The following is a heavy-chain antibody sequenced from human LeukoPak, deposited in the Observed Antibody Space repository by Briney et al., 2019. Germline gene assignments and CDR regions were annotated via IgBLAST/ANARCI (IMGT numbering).Heavy chain of an antibody. J-gene: IGHJ4*02. CDR1: GYTFTGYY. Sequence: ASVKVSCKASGYTFTGYYMHWMRQAPGQGLEWMGWINPNSGGTNYAQKFQGWVTMTRDTSISTAYMELSRLRSDDTAVYYCARASYSGYDYRFDYWGQGTLVTVSS. CDR3: ARASYSGYDYRFDY. CDR2: INPNSGGT. V-gene: IGHV1-2*04. D-gene: IGHD5-12*01.